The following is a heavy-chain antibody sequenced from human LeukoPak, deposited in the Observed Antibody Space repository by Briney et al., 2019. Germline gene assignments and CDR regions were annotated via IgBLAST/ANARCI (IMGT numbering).Heavy chain of an antibody. Sequence: GGSLRLSCAASGFTFDDYAVHWVRQAPGKGLEWVSGISWNSGSIGYADSVKGRFTISRDNAKNSLYLQMNSLRAEDTALYYCAEDSTDSSGYYSYFQHWGQGTLVTVSS. J-gene: IGHJ1*01. V-gene: IGHV3-9*01. D-gene: IGHD3-22*01. CDR3: AEDSTDSSGYYSYFQH. CDR1: GFTFDDYA. CDR2: ISWNSGSI.